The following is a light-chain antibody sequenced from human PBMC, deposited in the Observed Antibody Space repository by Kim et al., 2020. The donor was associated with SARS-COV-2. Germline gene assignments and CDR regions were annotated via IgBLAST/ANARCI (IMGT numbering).Light chain of an antibody. J-gene: IGKJ4*01. V-gene: IGKV1-5*03. Sequence: DIQMTQSPSTLSASVGDRVTITCRASQSISNALAWYQQKPGKAPKFLIYQASSLESGVPSRFSGSGSGTEFTLTISSLQPDDSATYYCQKYKSDPLTFGGGTKVDIK. CDR3: QKYKSDPLT. CDR2: QAS. CDR1: QSISNA.